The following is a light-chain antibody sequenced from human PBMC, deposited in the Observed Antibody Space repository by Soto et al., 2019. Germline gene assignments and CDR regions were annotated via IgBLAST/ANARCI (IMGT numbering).Light chain of an antibody. Sequence: QSALTQPASVSGSPGQSITISCTGTSSDVGGYNYVSWYQQHSGKAPKLMIYEVTNRPSGVSDRFSGSKSGNTASLTISGLQAEDEADYYCSSYVNSNTLVFGAGTKVTV. CDR2: EVT. J-gene: IGLJ1*01. CDR3: SSYVNSNTLV. V-gene: IGLV2-14*01. CDR1: SSDVGGYNY.